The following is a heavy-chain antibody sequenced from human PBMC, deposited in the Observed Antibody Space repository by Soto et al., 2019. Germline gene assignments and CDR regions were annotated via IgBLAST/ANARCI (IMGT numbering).Heavy chain of an antibody. Sequence: ASVKVSCKTSGYTFNTYGINWVRQAPGQGLELMGWISAYDGKTTYAEKFQGRVTLTTDTSTSTAYMELRSLRSDDTAIYYCVRGPYNYNSRYFDYWGQGTLVTVSS. V-gene: IGHV1-18*01. CDR2: ISAYDGKT. CDR3: VRGPYNYNSRYFDY. CDR1: GYTFNTYG. D-gene: IGHD1-1*01. J-gene: IGHJ4*02.